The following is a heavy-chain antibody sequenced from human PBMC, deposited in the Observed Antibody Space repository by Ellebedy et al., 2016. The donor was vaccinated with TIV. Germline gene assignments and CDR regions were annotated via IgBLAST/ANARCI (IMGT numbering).Heavy chain of an antibody. CDR3: ARRASYGDYAVQVNPWFDP. J-gene: IGHJ5*02. CDR2: IRQEGDEI. D-gene: IGHD4-17*01. Sequence: GESLKISCAASGFNFSSFWMTWVRQAPGKGLEWVAKIRQEGDEIYYVESVKGRFTISRDNAKNSLFLQMNSLRVEDTAVYYCARRASYGDYAVQVNPWFDPWGPGTLVTVSS. CDR1: GFNFSSFW. V-gene: IGHV3-7*01.